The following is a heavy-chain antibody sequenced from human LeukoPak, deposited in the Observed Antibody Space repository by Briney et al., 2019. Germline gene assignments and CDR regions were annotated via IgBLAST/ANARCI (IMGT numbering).Heavy chain of an antibody. V-gene: IGHV3-48*02. CDR1: GFTFSSYA. D-gene: IGHD3-10*01. J-gene: IGHJ4*02. CDR2: ISGSSGNI. CDR3: ASPVRG. Sequence: GGSLRLSCSASGFTFSSYAMHWDRQAPGKGLEWVSYISGSSGNINYADSVKGRFTISRDNAKNSLYLQMNSLGDEDTAVYYCASPVRGWGQGALVTVSS.